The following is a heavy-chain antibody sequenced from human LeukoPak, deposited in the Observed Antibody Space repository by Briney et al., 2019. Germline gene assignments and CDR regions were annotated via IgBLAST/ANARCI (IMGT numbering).Heavy chain of an antibody. J-gene: IGHJ4*02. D-gene: IGHD1-26*01. V-gene: IGHV4-39*01. CDR3: ARHPRLTTWEIDY. CDR1: GGSISSSSYY. CDR2: LNYGGTT. Sequence: SETLSLTCAVSGGSISSSSYYWAWIRQPPGKGLEWIGSLNYGGTTYYNPSLKSRVTISVDTSKKQFSLKLNSVTAAETAVYYCARHPRLTTWEIDYWGQGTLVTVSS.